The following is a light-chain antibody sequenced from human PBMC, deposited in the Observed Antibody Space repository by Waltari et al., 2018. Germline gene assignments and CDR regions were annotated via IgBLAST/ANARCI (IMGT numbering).Light chain of an antibody. CDR2: EVS. J-gene: IGLJ2*01. CDR1: SSDVGGYNY. CDR3: SSYAGSNNLVV. V-gene: IGLV2-8*01. Sequence: QSALTQPPSASGSPGQSVTISCTGTSSDVGGYNYVSWYQQHPGKAPQLMLYEVSKRPSGVPDRFAGSKSGNTASLTVSGLQAEDEADYYCSSYAGSNNLVVFGGGTKLTVL.